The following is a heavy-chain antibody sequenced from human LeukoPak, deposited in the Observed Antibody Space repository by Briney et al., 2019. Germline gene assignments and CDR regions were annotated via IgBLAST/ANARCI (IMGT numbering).Heavy chain of an antibody. V-gene: IGHV1-69*05. CDR2: TIPVFGTA. CDR3: ARDSGRDGYKLFDY. Sequence: SVKVSCKASGGTFSSYAISWVRQAPGQGLEWMGGTIPVFGTANYAQKFQGRVTITRDTSASTAYMELSSLRSEDTAVYYCARDSGRDGYKLFDYWGQGTLVTVSS. CDR1: GGTFSSYA. D-gene: IGHD5-24*01. J-gene: IGHJ4*02.